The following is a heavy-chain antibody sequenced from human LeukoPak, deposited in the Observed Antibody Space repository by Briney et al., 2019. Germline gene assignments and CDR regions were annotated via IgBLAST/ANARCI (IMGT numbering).Heavy chain of an antibody. Sequence: SETLPLTCAVYGGSFSGYYWSWIRQPPGKGLEWIGEINHSGSTNYNPSLKSRVTISVDTSKNQFSLKLSSVTAADTAVYYCAREVHAAFDYWGQGTLVTVSS. J-gene: IGHJ4*02. CDR1: GGSFSGYY. CDR2: INHSGST. CDR3: AREVHAAFDY. V-gene: IGHV4-34*01.